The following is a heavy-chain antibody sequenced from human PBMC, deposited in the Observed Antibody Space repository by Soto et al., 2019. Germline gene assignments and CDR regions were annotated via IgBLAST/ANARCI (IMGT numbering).Heavy chain of an antibody. CDR3: ARGPSGDKVDY. D-gene: IGHD7-27*01. Sequence: QVQLQESGPGLVKPSQTLSLTCIVSGGSISNVNDCWSWIRQRPDKGLEWIGHIYSGGSIYNNPSXTXGVTILVDTSKNQFSLQLSSVSAADTAVYYCARGPSGDKVDYWGQGTLVTVSS. CDR1: GGSISNVNDC. J-gene: IGHJ4*02. V-gene: IGHV4-30-4*01. CDR2: IYSGGSI.